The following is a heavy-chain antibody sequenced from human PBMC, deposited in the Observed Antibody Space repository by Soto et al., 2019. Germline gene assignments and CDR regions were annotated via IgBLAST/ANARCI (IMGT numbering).Heavy chain of an antibody. CDR2: ISYDGSNK. V-gene: IGHV3-30*18. D-gene: IGHD4-17*01. Sequence: GGSLRLSCAASGFSFSSNVMHWVRQAPGKGLEWVALISYDGSNKYYADSVKGRFTISRDNSKNTLYLQMNSLRPEDTAVYYCAKGFSYGERYYFDYWGQGTLVTVSS. CDR3: AKGFSYGERYYFDY. CDR1: GFSFSSNV. J-gene: IGHJ4*02.